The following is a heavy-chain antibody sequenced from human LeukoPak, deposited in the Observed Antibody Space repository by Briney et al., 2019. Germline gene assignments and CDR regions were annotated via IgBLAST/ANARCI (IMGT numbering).Heavy chain of an antibody. CDR1: GSTVTELS. CDR2: FDLEDGET. CDR3: ASQQGGSFAFEY. V-gene: IGHV1-24*01. Sequence: GASVRVSCKISGSTVTELSIHWVRQAPGKGLQWMGSFDLEDGETFYEEKFEGRVTMTEDSSRDTAYMELSTLRTEDTAIYYCASQQGGSFAFEYWGQGTLVTVSS. D-gene: IGHD1-26*01. J-gene: IGHJ4*02.